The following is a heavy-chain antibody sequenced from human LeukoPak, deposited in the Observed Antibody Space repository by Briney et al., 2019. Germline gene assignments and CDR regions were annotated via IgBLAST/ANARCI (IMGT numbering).Heavy chain of an antibody. J-gene: IGHJ4*02. CDR2: ISGSGHTT. D-gene: IGHD2-15*01. CDR3: AKAGRFCSGGNCYNLDS. V-gene: IGHV3-23*01. CDR1: GFTFTSSA. Sequence: GGSLRLSCAASGFTFTSSAMSWVRQAPGKGLEWVSVISGSGHTTDYADSVKGRFTVSRDNSKNTLYLQMNSLRAEDTAVYYCAKAGRFCSGGNCYNLDSWGQGTLVTVSP.